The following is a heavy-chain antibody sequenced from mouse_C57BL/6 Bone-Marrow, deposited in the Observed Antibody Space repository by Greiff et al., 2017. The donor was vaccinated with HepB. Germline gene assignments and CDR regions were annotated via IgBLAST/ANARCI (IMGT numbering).Heavy chain of an antibody. D-gene: IGHD2-1*01. CDR3: AREGFYYGNLFAY. Sequence: EVKVVESGGGLVQPGGSLKLSCAASGFTFSDYYMYWVRQTPEKRLEWVAYISNGGGSTYYPDTVKGRFTISRDNAKNTLYLQMSRLKSEDTAMYYCAREGFYYGNLFAYWGQGTLVTVSA. CDR1: GFTFSDYY. CDR2: ISNGGGST. J-gene: IGHJ3*01. V-gene: IGHV5-12*01.